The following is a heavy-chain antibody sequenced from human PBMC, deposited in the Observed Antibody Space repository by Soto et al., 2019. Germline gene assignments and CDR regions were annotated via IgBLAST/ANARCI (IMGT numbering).Heavy chain of an antibody. CDR2: IYHSGST. CDR1: GYSISSGYY. V-gene: IGHV4-38-2*01. D-gene: IGHD2-2*01. Sequence: LSLTCAVSGYSISSGYYLGWIRQPPGKGLEWIGGIYHSGSTYYNPSLRSRVTISVGRSKNQFSLWLSCGTAADTAVDYWARSGVVPAAMYDYGSQFDYGGQGTRVNVSS. J-gene: IGHJ4*02. CDR3: ARSGVVPAAMYDYGSQFDY.